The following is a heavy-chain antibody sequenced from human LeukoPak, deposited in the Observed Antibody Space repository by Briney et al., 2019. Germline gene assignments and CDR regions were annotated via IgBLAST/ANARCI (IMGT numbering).Heavy chain of an antibody. CDR2: ISGSGANP. Sequence: GGSLRLSCAASGFTFSNYAMSWVRQAPGKGLEWVSGISGSGANPYYADSVKGRFTISRDNSKNTLYLQMNSLRADDTAVYYCARALSQQLIRYSQDWGQGTLVTVSS. D-gene: IGHD1-1*01. CDR1: GFTFSNYA. CDR3: ARALSQQLIRYSQD. V-gene: IGHV3-23*01. J-gene: IGHJ1*01.